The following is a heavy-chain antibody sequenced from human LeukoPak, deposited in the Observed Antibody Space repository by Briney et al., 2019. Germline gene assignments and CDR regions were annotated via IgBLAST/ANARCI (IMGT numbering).Heavy chain of an antibody. Sequence: SETLSFTCSVSGVTISSGDYYWNSIRQPPGKVGEWIAYIYYSEDTYYNPSLKSLITITVDRSTYQLSLKLRSVTAADTAVYYCARGFSNVVQYDTGIAKDAFDIWGQGRMVTVSS. V-gene: IGHV4-30-4*08. CDR3: ARGFSNVVQYDTGIAKDAFDI. CDR1: GVTISSGDYY. J-gene: IGHJ3*02. CDR2: IYYSEDT. D-gene: IGHD3-10*01.